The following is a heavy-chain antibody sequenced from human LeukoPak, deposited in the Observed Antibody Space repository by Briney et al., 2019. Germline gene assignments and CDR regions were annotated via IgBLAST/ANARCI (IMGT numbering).Heavy chain of an antibody. D-gene: IGHD6-13*01. V-gene: IGHV4-39*01. Sequence: SETLSLTCTVSGGSISSSSYYWGWIRQPPGKGLEWIGSIYYSGSTYYNPSLKSRVTISLDTSKNQFSLKLSSVTAADTAVYYCARHGGIAAAGVFSWFDPWGQGTLVTASS. CDR3: ARHGGIAAAGVFSWFDP. J-gene: IGHJ5*02. CDR2: IYYSGST. CDR1: GGSISSSSYY.